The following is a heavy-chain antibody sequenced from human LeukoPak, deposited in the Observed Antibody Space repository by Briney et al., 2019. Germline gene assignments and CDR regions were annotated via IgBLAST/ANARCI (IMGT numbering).Heavy chain of an antibody. CDR2: IHYTGST. Sequence: SETLSLTCTFSGGSINSYYWSWIRQPPGKGLECIGYIHYTGSTNYNPSLKSQVTISVDTSKSQFSLKLSSVTAADTAIYYCARGGYYGSGNDFRFDPWGQGTLVTVSS. J-gene: IGHJ5*02. CDR3: ARGGYYGSGNDFRFDP. D-gene: IGHD3-10*01. V-gene: IGHV4-59*01. CDR1: GGSINSYY.